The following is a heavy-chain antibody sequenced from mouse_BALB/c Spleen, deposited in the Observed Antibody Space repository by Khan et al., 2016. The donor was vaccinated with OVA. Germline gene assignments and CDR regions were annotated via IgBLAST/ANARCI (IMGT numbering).Heavy chain of an antibody. CDR1: GYTFTDYA. V-gene: IGHV1S137*01. CDR2: ISTYYGAV. D-gene: IGHD1-1*02. CDR3: ARGGNFAY. Sequence: QVQLQQSGAELVRPGVSVKISCKGSGYTFTDYAMHWVKQSHAKSLEWIGVISTYYGAVDYSQKFKGKATMTVDRSSSTAYMELARLTSEDSAIYYCARGGNFAYWGQGTLVTVSA. J-gene: IGHJ3*01.